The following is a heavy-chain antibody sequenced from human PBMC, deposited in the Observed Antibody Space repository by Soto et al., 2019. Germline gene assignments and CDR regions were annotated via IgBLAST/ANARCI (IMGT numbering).Heavy chain of an antibody. CDR2: IYWDDDK. CDR1: GVSLSTSGVG. D-gene: IGHD2-21*01. V-gene: IGHV2-5*02. CDR3: AHSRCGGDCSPGDI. Sequence: QITLKESGPTLVKPTQTLTLTCTCSGVSLSTSGVGVGWIRQPPGKALSWLALIYWDDDKRYSPSLKSRLTSTKDTSNNQVVLTMTNMDPVDTATYYCAHSRCGGDCSPGDIWGQGTMVTVSS. J-gene: IGHJ3*02.